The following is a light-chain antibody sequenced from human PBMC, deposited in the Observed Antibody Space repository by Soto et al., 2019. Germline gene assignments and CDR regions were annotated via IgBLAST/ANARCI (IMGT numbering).Light chain of an antibody. CDR1: QSVRSN. V-gene: IGKV3-15*01. J-gene: IGKJ5*01. CDR3: QQYNDWPIT. CDR2: GAF. Sequence: EIVVTQSPATLSVSPGERVTLSCRASQSVRSNLAWYQQKPGQAPRLLVYGAFPRATGIPARFSGSGSGTGFTLTISSLQSEDFAVYYCQQYNDWPITFGQGTRLEIK.